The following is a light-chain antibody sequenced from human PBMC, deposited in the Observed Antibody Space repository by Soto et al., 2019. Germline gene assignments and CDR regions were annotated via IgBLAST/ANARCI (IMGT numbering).Light chain of an antibody. CDR1: QGISSY. CDR2: AAS. Sequence: IQLTQSPSSLSASVGDRVTITCRASQGISSYLAWYQQKPGKAPKLLIYAASTLQSGVPSRFSGSGSGTNFTLTISSLQLVVFATYRSPRSTSYSYTFGQGPRLE. J-gene: IGKJ5*01. V-gene: IGKV1-9*01. CDR3: PRSTSYSYT.